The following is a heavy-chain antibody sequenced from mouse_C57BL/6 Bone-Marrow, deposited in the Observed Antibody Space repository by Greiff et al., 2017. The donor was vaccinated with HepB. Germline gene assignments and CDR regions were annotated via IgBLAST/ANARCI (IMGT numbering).Heavy chain of an antibody. CDR1: GFSLTSYA. Sequence: VMLVESGPGLVAPSQSLSITCTVSGFSLTSYAISWVRQPPGKGLEWLGVIWTGGGTNYNSAPKSRQSIRKDNSKSQVFLKMNSLHTDDTARYYCARSYDPFFWYFDVWGTGTTVTVSS. D-gene: IGHD2-12*01. CDR2: IWTGGGT. J-gene: IGHJ1*03. V-gene: IGHV2-9-1*01. CDR3: ARSYDPFFWYFDV.